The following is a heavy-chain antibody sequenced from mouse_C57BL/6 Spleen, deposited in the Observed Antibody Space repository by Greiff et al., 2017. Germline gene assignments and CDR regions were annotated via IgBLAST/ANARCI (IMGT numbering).Heavy chain of an antibody. CDR3: ARRSGSGSSPAWFAY. V-gene: IGHV1-80*01. CDR2: IYPGDGDT. D-gene: IGHD1-1*01. J-gene: IGHJ3*01. Sequence: VKLMESGAELVKPGASVKISCKASGYAFSSYWMNWVKQRPGKGLEWIGQIYPGDGDTNYNGKFKGKATLTADKSSSTAYMQLSSLTSEDSAVYFCARRSGSGSSPAWFAYWGQGTLVTVSA. CDR1: GYAFSSYW.